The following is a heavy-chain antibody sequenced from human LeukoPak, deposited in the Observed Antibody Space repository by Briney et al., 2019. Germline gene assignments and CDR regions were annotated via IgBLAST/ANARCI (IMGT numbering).Heavy chain of an antibody. V-gene: IGHV3-30*04. Sequence: GGSLRLSCAASGFTFSSYAMHWVRQAPGKGLEWVAVISYDGSNKYYADSVKGRFTISRDNSKNTLYLQMNSLRAEDTAVYYCGAIFDYYYYMDVWGKGTTVTISS. D-gene: IGHD3-9*01. CDR2: ISYDGSNK. CDR1: GFTFSSYA. J-gene: IGHJ6*03. CDR3: GAIFDYYYYMDV.